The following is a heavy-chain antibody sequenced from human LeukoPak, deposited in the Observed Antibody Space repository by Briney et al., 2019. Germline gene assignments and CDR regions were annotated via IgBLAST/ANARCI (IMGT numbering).Heavy chain of an antibody. J-gene: IGHJ3*02. CDR1: GYSFTRYW. CDR3: ARLETYYYGLGSYSSAFDM. V-gene: IGHV5-51*01. D-gene: IGHD3-10*01. CDR2: IYPGDSDT. Sequence: GESLKISCKGSGYSFTRYWIGWVRQMPGKGLEWMGIIYPGDSDTTYSPSFQGQVTISVDKSISTAYLQWSSLKASDTAMHYCARLETYYYGLGSYSSAFDMWGQGTMVTVSS.